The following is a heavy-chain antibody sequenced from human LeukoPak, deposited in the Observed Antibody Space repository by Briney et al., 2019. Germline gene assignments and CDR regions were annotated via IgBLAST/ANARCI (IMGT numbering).Heavy chain of an antibody. V-gene: IGHV1-2*02. CDR3: ARGVTQYYDSSGYCAY. CDR2: INPNSGGT. Sequence: ASVKVSCKASGYTFTGYYMHWVRQAPGQGLEWMGWINPNSGGTNYAQKFQGRVTMTRDTSISTAYMEPSRLRSDDTAVYYCARGVTQYYDSSGYCAYWGQGTLVTVSS. CDR1: GYTFTGYY. J-gene: IGHJ4*02. D-gene: IGHD3-22*01.